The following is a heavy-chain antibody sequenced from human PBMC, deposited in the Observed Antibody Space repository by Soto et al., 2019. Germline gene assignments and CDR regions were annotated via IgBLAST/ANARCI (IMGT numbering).Heavy chain of an antibody. V-gene: IGHV3-21*06. J-gene: IGHJ3*01. Sequence: EVQLVESGGDLVKPGGSLRLSCAVSGFTFNNYNMNWVRQAPGKGLEWVASIGSRGSSYRYYADPVKGRFTISRDIAHISRYLQLNRVGVDDTGLYECAIGLEGADVFDFWGQGTMVTVSS. D-gene: IGHD3-16*01. CDR3: AIGLEGADVFDF. CDR2: IGSRGSSYR. CDR1: GFTFNNYN.